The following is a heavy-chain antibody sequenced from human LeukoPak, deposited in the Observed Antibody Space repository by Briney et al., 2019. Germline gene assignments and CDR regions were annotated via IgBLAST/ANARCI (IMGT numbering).Heavy chain of an antibody. CDR3: ARDPLSSTWSPYYFTLDA. CDR2: ISAYDGST. J-gene: IGHJ6*02. CDR1: GYXFTSYA. Sequence: ASVKVSCKASGYXFTSYAINWVRQAPGQGLEWRGWISAYDGSTISAQDLQGRVTMTTDTSTTTAYMELTRLRSDDTAVYYCARDPLSSTWSPYYFTLDAWGQGTTVIVSS. V-gene: IGHV1-18*01. D-gene: IGHD6-13*01.